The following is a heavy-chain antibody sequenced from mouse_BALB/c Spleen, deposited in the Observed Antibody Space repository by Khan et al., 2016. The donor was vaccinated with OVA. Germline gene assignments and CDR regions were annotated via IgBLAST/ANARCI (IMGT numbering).Heavy chain of an antibody. J-gene: IGHJ3*01. CDR1: GYTFTSYN. V-gene: IGHV1-12*01. CDR3: ARPVDDGYDAWFTY. Sequence: QVQLQQPGAELVKPGASVKMSCKASGYTFTSYNMHWVKQTPGQGLEWIGAIYPGNGDTSYNPKFKGKATLTADKSSSTAYLQLSSLTSEDSAVYYCARPVDDGYDAWFTYWGQGTLVTVSA. CDR2: IYPGNGDT. D-gene: IGHD2-2*01.